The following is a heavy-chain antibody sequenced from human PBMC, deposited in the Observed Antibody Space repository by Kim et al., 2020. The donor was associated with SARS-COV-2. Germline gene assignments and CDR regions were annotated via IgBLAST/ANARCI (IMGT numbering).Heavy chain of an antibody. CDR3: AKVWAGRRIGASYYY. D-gene: IGHD3-10*01. J-gene: IGHJ6*01. V-gene: IGHV3-23*01. CDR1: GFAFRNYV. CDR2: ISSTGGSS. Sequence: GGSLRLSCAASGFAFRNYVMSWVRQAPGKGLEWVALISSTGGSSSYADPVKGRFTISRDNSKNTLHLQMNSLSAEDTAVYYCAKVWAGRRIGASYYY.